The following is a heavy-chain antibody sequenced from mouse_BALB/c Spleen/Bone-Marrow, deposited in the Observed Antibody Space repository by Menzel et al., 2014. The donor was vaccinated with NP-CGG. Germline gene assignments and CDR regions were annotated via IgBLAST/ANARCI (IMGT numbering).Heavy chain of an antibody. V-gene: IGHV5-12*02. D-gene: IGHD2-14*01. J-gene: IGHJ3*01. Sequence: EVKLVESGGGLVQPGGSLKLSCATSGFTFSDDYMYWVRQTPEKRLEWVAYISYGGGSTYYPDTVKGRFTISRDNAKNTLYMQMSRLKTEDTAVYYCARAYYRYALAWCDYWGQGTPVTVSA. CDR3: ARAYYRYALAWCDY. CDR1: GFTFSDDY. CDR2: ISYGGGST.